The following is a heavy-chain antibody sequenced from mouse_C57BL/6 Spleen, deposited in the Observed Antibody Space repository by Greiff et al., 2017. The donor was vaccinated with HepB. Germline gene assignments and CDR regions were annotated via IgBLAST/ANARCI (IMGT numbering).Heavy chain of an antibody. Sequence: QVQLQQSGAELARPGASVKMSCKASGYTFTSYTMHWVKQRPGQGLEWIGYINPSSGYTKYNQKFKDKATWTADKSSSTTYMQLSSQTSEDSAVYYCARSPIYYESFDVWGTRTTVTVSS. CDR1: GYTFTSYT. J-gene: IGHJ1*03. D-gene: IGHD1-1*01. CDR3: ARSPIYYESFDV. CDR2: INPSSGYT. V-gene: IGHV1-4*01.